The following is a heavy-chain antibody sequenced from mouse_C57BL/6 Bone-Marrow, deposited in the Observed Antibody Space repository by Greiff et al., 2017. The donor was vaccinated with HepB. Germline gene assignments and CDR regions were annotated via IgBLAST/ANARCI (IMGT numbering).Heavy chain of an antibody. Sequence: QVQLKESGAELAKPGASVKLSCKASGYTFTSYWMHWVKQRPGQGLEWIGYINPSSGYTKYNQKFKDKATLTADKSSSTAYMQLSSLTYEDSAVYYCALQGSDYDRGFPYWGQGTLVTVSA. V-gene: IGHV1-7*01. CDR1: GYTFTSYW. J-gene: IGHJ3*01. CDR3: ALQGSDYDRGFPY. D-gene: IGHD2-4*01. CDR2: INPSSGYT.